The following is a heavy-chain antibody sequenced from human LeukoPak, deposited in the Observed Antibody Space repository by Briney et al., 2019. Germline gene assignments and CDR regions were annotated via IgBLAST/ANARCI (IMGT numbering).Heavy chain of an antibody. CDR1: GRPISTYY. D-gene: IGHD3-10*01. J-gene: IGHJ1*01. V-gene: IGHV4-59*12. CDR2: IFLCGRP. CDR3: ARGGERHYTDAYFQY. Sequence: SETLSLTCSVWGRPISTYYWICIREPPGKGVEWFGNIFLCGRPIYNPSLESRVTISLDTSNNQFSLTLTSVTAADTAVYYCARGGERHYTDAYFQYWGQGTLVTVSS.